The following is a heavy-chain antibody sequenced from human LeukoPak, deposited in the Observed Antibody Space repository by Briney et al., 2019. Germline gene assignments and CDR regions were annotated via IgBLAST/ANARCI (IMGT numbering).Heavy chain of an antibody. CDR2: IYHSGST. V-gene: IGHV4-38-2*02. Sequence: SETLSLTCTVSGYSISSGYYWGWIRQPPGKGLEWIGSIYHSGSTYYNPSLKSRVIISVDKSKNQFSLKLSSVTAADTAVYYCARLGDSSGYYAFDYWGQGTLVTVSS. J-gene: IGHJ4*02. CDR3: ARLGDSSGYYAFDY. D-gene: IGHD3-22*01. CDR1: GYSISSGYY.